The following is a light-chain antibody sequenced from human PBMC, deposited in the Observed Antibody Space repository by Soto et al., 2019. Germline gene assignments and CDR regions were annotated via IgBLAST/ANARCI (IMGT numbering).Light chain of an antibody. J-gene: IGKJ1*01. V-gene: IGKV3-20*01. CDR1: QSVSSSY. CDR2: GAS. CDR3: QQYGSSTPIT. Sequence: EIVLTQSAVTLSLSPLERATLSCIASQSVSSSYLAWYQQKPGQAPRLLIYGASSRATGIPDRFSGSGSGTDFTLTISRLEPEDFAVYYCQQYGSSTPITFGQGTKVDIK.